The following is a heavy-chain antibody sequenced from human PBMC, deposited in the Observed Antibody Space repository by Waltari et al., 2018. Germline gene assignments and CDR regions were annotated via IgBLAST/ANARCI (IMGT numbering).Heavy chain of an antibody. J-gene: IGHJ4*02. D-gene: IGHD5-12*01. V-gene: IGHV4-59*11. CDR1: GGSISSHY. CDR3: ARRTQSGSDLDY. CDR2: IYYSGST. Sequence: QVQLQESGPGLVKPSETLSLTCTVSGGSISSHYSSWTRQPPGKGLEWIGYIYYSGSTNDNPSRKRRVTISVDTYKNQCSLKLSAVTAADTAVYYCARRTQSGSDLDYWGQGTLVTVSS.